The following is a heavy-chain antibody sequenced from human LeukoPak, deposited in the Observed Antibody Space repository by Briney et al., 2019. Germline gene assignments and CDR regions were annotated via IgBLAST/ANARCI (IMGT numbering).Heavy chain of an antibody. CDR2: IIPILGIA. D-gene: IGHD3-10*01. J-gene: IGHJ4*02. Sequence: GSSVKVSCKASGGTFSSYAISWVRQAPRQGLEWMRRIIPILGIANYAQKFQGRVTITADKSTSTAYMELSSLRSEDTAVYYCARVSGSYYNPPKGFDYWGQGTLVTVSS. V-gene: IGHV1-69*04. CDR3: ARVSGSYYNPPKGFDY. CDR1: GGTFSSYA.